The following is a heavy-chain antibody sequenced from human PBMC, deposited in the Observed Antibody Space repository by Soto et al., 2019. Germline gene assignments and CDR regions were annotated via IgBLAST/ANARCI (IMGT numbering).Heavy chain of an antibody. CDR3: ASWLHYSGSGSHHYFDY. Sequence: SETLSLTCTVSGGSISSSNYYWGWVRQPPGKGLEWIGSIYYSGSTYHNPSLKSRVTISVDTSKNQFSLKLSSVTAADTAVYYCASWLHYSGSGSHHYFDYWGQGTLVTVSS. D-gene: IGHD3-10*01. CDR2: IYYSGST. CDR1: GGSISSSNYY. J-gene: IGHJ4*02. V-gene: IGHV4-39*01.